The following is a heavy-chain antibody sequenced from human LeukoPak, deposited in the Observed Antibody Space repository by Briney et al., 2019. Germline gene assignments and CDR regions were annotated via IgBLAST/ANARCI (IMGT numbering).Heavy chain of an antibody. J-gene: IGHJ4*02. D-gene: IGHD2-2*03. V-gene: IGHV4-59*12. CDR2: IYHSGRT. Sequence: SETLSLTCTVSGGSISSYYWSWIRQPPGKGLEWIGSIYHSGRTFYNPSLKSRVTISVDTSKNQFSLKLSSVTAADTAVYYCARDGYLAVDYWGQGTLVTVSS. CDR3: ARDGYLAVDY. CDR1: GGSISSYY.